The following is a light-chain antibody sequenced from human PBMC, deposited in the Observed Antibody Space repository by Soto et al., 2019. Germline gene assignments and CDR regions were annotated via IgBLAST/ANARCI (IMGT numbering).Light chain of an antibody. CDR2: SNN. V-gene: IGLV1-44*01. J-gene: IGLJ3*02. Sequence: QSVLTQPPSASGTPGQRVTISCCGSSSNIGSNTVNWYQQLPGTAPKLLIYSNNQRPSGVPDRFSGSKSGTSASLATSGLQSEDEADYYCAAWDDSLNGGVFGGGTKLTVL. CDR3: AAWDDSLNGGV. CDR1: SSNIGSNT.